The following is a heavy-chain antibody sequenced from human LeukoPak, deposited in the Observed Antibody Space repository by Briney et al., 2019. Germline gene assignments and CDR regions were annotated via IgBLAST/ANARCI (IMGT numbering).Heavy chain of an antibody. D-gene: IGHD2-21*01. J-gene: IGHJ3*02. CDR2: IDARSGIT. CDR1: GFTFTIFG. V-gene: IGHV3-48*01. Sequence: GGSLRLSCAASGFTFTIFGFNWVRQAPGKVPEWVSYIDARSGITYYADSVQGRFTISRDNAQESVFLQMNSLRADDTAVYYCAKDYCGGDCYSDAFDIWGQGTMVTVSS. CDR3: AKDYCGGDCYSDAFDI.